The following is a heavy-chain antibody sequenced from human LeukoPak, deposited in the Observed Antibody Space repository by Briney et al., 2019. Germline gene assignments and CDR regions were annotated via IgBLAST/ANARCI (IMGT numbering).Heavy chain of an antibody. J-gene: IGHJ6*04. Sequence: GGSLRLSCAASGFTFSSYAMSWVRQAPGKGLEWVSAISGSGGSTYYADSVKGRFTISRDNSKNTLYLQMNSLRAEDTAVYYCAKDISQGYSGYHLRRYGMDVWGKGTTVTVSS. CDR3: AKDISQGYSGYHLRRYGMDV. D-gene: IGHD5-12*01. V-gene: IGHV3-23*01. CDR2: ISGSGGST. CDR1: GFTFSSYA.